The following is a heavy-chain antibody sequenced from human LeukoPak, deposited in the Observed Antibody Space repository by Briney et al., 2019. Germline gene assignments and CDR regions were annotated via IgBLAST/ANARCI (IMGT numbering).Heavy chain of an antibody. CDR1: GGSISSSSYY. CDR2: IYYSGST. J-gene: IGHJ4*02. Sequence: SETLSLTCTVSGGSISSSSYYWGWIRQPPGKGLEWIGSIYYSGSTYYNPSLKSRVTISVDTSKNQFSLKLSSVTAADTAVYYCARETKFGGYFLYYFDYWGQGTLVTVSS. CDR3: ARETKFGGYFLYYFDY. D-gene: IGHD3-22*01. V-gene: IGHV4-39*07.